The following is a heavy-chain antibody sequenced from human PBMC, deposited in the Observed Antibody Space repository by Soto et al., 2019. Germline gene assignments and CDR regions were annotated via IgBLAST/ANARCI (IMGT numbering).Heavy chain of an antibody. J-gene: IGHJ4*02. V-gene: IGHV1-2*02. D-gene: IGHD6-6*01. Sequence: QMQLVQSGAEARKPGASVKVSCKTSGYTFTGYYLNWVRQAPGRGLEWVGWINPKTGDTNNAQKFQGRVTMTTDTSISTGYMELSGLKSDDKAVYYCVTGDHLVRWGQGTRVTVSS. CDR2: INPKTGDT. CDR1: GYTFTGYY. CDR3: VTGDHLVR.